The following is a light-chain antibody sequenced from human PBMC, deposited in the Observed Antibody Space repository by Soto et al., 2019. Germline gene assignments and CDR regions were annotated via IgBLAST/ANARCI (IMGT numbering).Light chain of an antibody. CDR3: QQCHRYLT. V-gene: IGKV1-5*01. CDR1: QSISNW. CDR2: GAS. Sequence: DIQMTQSPSTLSGSVGDRVTITCRASQSISNWLAWYQQKPEKASKLLISGASSLQSGVPSRFSGSASGTEFTLTISSLQPDDIATYYCQQCHRYLTFGQGTKVDI. J-gene: IGKJ1*01.